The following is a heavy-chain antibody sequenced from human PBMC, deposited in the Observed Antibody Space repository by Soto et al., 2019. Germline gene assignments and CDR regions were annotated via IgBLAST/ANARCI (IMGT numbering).Heavy chain of an antibody. Sequence: QVRLEQSGPEVKKTGASVKVSCKASGYTFTSYGISWVRQAPGQGLEWMAWINISSGDANYAQRFQDRVTMTRDTSTNTVYMEMRSLRSDDTAVYYCARALFYYDNSGLAYWGQGTLVTVSS. J-gene: IGHJ4*02. CDR1: GYTFTSYG. D-gene: IGHD3-22*01. CDR2: INISSGDA. V-gene: IGHV1-18*01. CDR3: ARALFYYDNSGLAY.